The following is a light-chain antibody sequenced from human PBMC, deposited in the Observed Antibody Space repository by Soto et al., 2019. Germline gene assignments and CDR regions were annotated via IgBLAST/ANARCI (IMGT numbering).Light chain of an antibody. J-gene: IGKJ2*01. CDR1: QSVSSSY. CDR2: GAS. CDR3: QQYGSSAYT. V-gene: IGKV3-20*01. Sequence: EIVLTQSPGTLSLSPGERANLSCRASQSVSSSYLAWYQQKPGQAPRLLIYGASSRATGIPDRLSGSGSGTDFTLTISRLEPEDFAVYYCQQYGSSAYTFGQGTKLEIK.